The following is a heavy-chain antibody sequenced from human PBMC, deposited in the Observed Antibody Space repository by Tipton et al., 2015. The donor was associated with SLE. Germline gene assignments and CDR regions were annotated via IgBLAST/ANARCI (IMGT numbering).Heavy chain of an antibody. CDR3: ARVRIAVAGAIDY. Sequence: SLRLSCTASGFTFGDYAMSWVRQAPGKGLEWVAVISYDGSNKYYADSVKGRFTISRDNSKNTLYLQMNSLRAEDTAVYYCARVRIAVAGAIDYWGQGTLVTVSS. V-gene: IGHV3-30*04. CDR1: GFTFGDYA. J-gene: IGHJ4*02. D-gene: IGHD6-19*01. CDR2: ISYDGSNK.